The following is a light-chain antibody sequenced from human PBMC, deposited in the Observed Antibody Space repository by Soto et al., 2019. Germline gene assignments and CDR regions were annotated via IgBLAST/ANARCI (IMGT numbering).Light chain of an antibody. CDR2: SNN. CDR1: SSNIGSNT. J-gene: IGLJ1*01. CDR3: AAWGDSLNGYV. Sequence: QSVLTRPPSASGTPGQRVTISCSGSSSNIGSNTVNWYQQLPGTAPRLLIYSNNQRPSGVPDRFSGSKSGTSASLAISGLQSEDEADYYCAAWGDSLNGYVFGTGTKLTVL. V-gene: IGLV1-44*01.